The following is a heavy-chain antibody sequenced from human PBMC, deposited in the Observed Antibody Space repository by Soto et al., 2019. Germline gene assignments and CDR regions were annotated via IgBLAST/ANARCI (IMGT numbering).Heavy chain of an antibody. CDR2: INHSGST. CDR1: GGSFSGYY. V-gene: IGHV4-34*09. CDR3: AREKHGDYVGAYDY. D-gene: IGHD4-17*01. Sequence: SETLSLTCAVYGGSFSGYYWSWIRRPPGKGLEWIGEINHSGSTNYNPSLKSRVTISVDTSKNQFSLKLSSVTAADTAVYYCAREKHGDYVGAYDYWGQGTLVTVSS. J-gene: IGHJ4*02.